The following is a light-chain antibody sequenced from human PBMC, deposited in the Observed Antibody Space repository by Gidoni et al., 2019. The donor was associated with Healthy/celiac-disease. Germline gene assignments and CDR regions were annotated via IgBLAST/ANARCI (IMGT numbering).Light chain of an antibody. V-gene: IGKV1-39*01. CDR3: QQSYST. J-gene: IGKJ4*01. Sequence: DIQLTQSPSSLSASVGDRVTITCRASQSIRSYLNWYQQKPGKAPKPLIYAAASLQSGVPSRFSGSGSGTDFTITISSLQPEDFATYYCQQSYSTFGGGTKVEIK. CDR1: QSIRSY. CDR2: AAA.